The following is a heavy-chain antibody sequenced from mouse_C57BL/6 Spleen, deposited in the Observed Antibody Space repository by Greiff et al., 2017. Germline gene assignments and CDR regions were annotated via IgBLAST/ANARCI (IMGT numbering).Heavy chain of an antibody. CDR2: IHPNSGST. V-gene: IGHV1-64*01. CDR1: GYTFTSYW. D-gene: IGHD2-5*01. Sequence: VQLQQPGAELVKPGASVKLSCKASGYTFTSYWMHWVKQRPGQGLEWIGMIHPNSGSTNYNEKFKSKATLTVDKSSSTAYMQLSSLTSEDSAVYYCARSPTDYSNYSYYAMDYWGQGTSVTVSS. CDR3: ARSPTDYSNYSYYAMDY. J-gene: IGHJ4*01.